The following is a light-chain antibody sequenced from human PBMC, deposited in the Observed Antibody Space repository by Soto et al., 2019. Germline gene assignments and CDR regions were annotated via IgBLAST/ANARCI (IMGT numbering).Light chain of an antibody. V-gene: IGKV1-5*03. CDR3: LQYKTNFRT. CDR1: QSIDRW. CDR2: KAA. Sequence: DIQMTQSPPTLSASVGDTVTITCRATQSIDRWLAWYQQKPGESTKLLIYKAADLQSGVPSRFSGDGSGTEFTLTISSLQPEDFANYYCLQYKTNFRTFGPGTKVDLK. J-gene: IGKJ1*01.